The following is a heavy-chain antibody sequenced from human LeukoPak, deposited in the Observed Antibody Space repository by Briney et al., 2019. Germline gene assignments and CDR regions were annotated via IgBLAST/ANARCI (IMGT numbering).Heavy chain of an antibody. D-gene: IGHD1-26*01. CDR2: IWYDGSNK. J-gene: IGHJ4*02. Sequence: GGSLRLSCVASGFTFSSYGMHWVRQAPGKGLEWVAVIWYDGSNKYYADSVKGRFTISRDNSKNTLYLQMNSLRAEDTAVYYCAREEVGATLDYWGQGTLVTVSS. CDR3: AREEVGATLDY. CDR1: GFTFSSYG. V-gene: IGHV3-33*01.